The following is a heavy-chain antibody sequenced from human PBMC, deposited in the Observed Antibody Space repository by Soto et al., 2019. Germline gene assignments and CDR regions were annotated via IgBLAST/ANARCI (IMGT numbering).Heavy chain of an antibody. CDR2: ISYDGSNK. CDR1: GFTFSSYG. J-gene: IGHJ5*02. V-gene: IGHV3-30*18. CDR3: AKDRDIVLVPAALGWFDP. Sequence: QVQLVESGGGVVQPGRSLRLSCAASGFTFSSYGMHWVRQAPGKGLEWVAVISYDGSNKYYADSVKGRFTISRDNSKNTXXLQMNSLRAEDTAVYYCAKDRDIVLVPAALGWFDPWGQGTLVTVSS. D-gene: IGHD2-2*01.